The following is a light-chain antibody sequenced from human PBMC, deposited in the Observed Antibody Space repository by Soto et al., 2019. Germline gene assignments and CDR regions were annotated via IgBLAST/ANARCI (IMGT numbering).Light chain of an antibody. V-gene: IGKV3-20*01. Sequence: EPVLTQSPGTLSLSPGERATLYCRASQTIRSNYLAWYRQTPGQAPRLLIYGASNRATGIADRFSGSGSGTDFTLIISRLEPEDFALYYCQQYGSSPWTFGQGTKVEIK. CDR2: GAS. CDR3: QQYGSSPWT. J-gene: IGKJ1*01. CDR1: QTIRSNY.